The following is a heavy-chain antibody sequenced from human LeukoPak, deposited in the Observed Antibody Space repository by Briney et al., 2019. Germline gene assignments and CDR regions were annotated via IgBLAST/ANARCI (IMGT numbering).Heavy chain of an antibody. J-gene: IGHJ3*02. Sequence: GGSLRLSCAASGFTFSSYAMSWVRQAPGKGLEWVSAISGSGGSTYYADSVKGRFTISRDNSKNTLYLQMNSLRAEDTAVYYCAKGSYDSSGYYYLVTDIWGQGTMVTVSS. CDR1: GFTFSSYA. CDR2: ISGSGGST. D-gene: IGHD3-22*01. CDR3: AKGSYDSSGYYYLVTDI. V-gene: IGHV3-23*01.